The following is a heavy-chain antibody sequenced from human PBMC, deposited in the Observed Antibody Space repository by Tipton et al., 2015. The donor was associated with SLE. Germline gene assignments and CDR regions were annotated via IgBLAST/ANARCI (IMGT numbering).Heavy chain of an antibody. D-gene: IGHD3-3*01. CDR3: ARRQYGVGHT. J-gene: IGHJ5*02. CDR2: IYYSGTT. Sequence: TLSLTCTVSGASISSGSHYWDWIRQPPGKGREWIGTIYYSGTTYYNPSLQSRVTISKDTSKNQFSLKLYSVTAADTAVYYCARRQYGVGHTWGQGTLVTVSS. V-gene: IGHV4-39*01. CDR1: GASISSGSHY.